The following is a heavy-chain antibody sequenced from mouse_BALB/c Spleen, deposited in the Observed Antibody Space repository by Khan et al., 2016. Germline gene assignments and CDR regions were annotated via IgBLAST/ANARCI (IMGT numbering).Heavy chain of an antibody. Sequence: EVKLEESGGGLVQPKGSLKLSCAASGFTFHTYAMNWVRQAPGKGLEWVARIKSKSNNYATYYADSVTDSITISRDDSQGMLYLQMNNLKTEETDMYYCVGYDYDYWGQGTSVTVSS. V-gene: IGHV10-1*02. CDR2: IKSKSNNYAT. CDR1: GFTFHTYA. CDR3: VGYDYDY. J-gene: IGHJ4*01. D-gene: IGHD2-4*01.